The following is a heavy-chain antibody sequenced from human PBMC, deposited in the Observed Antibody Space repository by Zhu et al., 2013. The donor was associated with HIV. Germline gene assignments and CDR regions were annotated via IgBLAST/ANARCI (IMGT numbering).Heavy chain of an antibody. D-gene: IGHD1-26*01. CDR2: IYYSGST. V-gene: IGHV4-59*01. CDR3: ATVGATNYPDY. J-gene: IGHJ4*02. Sequence: QVQLQESGPGLVKPSETLSLTCTVSGGSISSYYWSWIRQPPGKGLEWIGYIYYSGSTNYNPSLKSRVTISVDTSKNQFSLKLSSVTAADTAVYYCATVGATNYPDYWGQGTLVTVSP. CDR1: GGSISSYY.